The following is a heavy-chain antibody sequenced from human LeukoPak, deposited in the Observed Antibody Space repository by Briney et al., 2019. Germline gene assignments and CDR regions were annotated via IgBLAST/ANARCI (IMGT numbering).Heavy chain of an antibody. J-gene: IGHJ4*02. D-gene: IGHD2-15*01. CDR3: ARDRPRARYFDY. CDR2: IIPILNVP. Sequence: GASVKVSCKASGGTFSDYSISWVRQAPGQGLEWMGRIIPILNVPNYAQKFEGRVTITADKSTSTAYMELSSLNSEDTAVYFCARDRPRARYFDYWGQGTLVTVSS. CDR1: GGTFSDYS. V-gene: IGHV1-69*04.